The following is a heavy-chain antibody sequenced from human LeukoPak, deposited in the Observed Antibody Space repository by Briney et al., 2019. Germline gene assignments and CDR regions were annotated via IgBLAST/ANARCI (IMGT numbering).Heavy chain of an antibody. CDR3: ARHIAVAGRVVLLTGGVIDY. V-gene: IGHV4-38-2*02. CDR2: IYHSGST. Sequence: SETLSLTCTVSGYSISSGYYWGWIRQPPGKGLEWIGSIYHSGSTYYNPPLKSRVTISVDTSKNQFSLKLSSVTAADTAVYYCARHIAVAGRVVLLTGGVIDYWGQGTLVTVSS. CDR1: GYSISSGYY. D-gene: IGHD6-19*01. J-gene: IGHJ4*02.